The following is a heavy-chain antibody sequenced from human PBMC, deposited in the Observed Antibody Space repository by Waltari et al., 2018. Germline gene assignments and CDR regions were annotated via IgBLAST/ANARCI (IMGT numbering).Heavy chain of an antibody. CDR3: ARGLYANYGMDV. D-gene: IGHD2-2*01. J-gene: IGHJ6*02. V-gene: IGHV3-74*01. CDR1: GFTFTNYW. CDR2: IKSDERTT. Sequence: EVQVVESGGGLVQPGGSLRLSCVASGFTFTNYWMHWVRQAPGKGLVWVSRIKSDERTTNYADSVKGRFTISRDNAKNTVYLQMNSLRAEDTAVYYCARGLYANYGMDVWGQGTTVTVSS.